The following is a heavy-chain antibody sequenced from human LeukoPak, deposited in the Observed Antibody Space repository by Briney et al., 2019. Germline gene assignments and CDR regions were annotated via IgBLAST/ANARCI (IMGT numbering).Heavy chain of an antibody. CDR2: TSANSGNT. V-gene: IGHV1-18*01. J-gene: IGHJ6*03. D-gene: IGHD1-7*01. CDR1: GYTFTRYG. CDR3: ARAVLGGTIIHNYYYYMDV. Sequence: ASVKVSCKASGYTFTRYGISWVRQAPGQGLEWMAWTSANSGNTNYAQKLQGRVTMTTDTSTSTAYMELRSLRSDDTAVYYCARAVLGGTIIHNYYYYMDVWGKGTTVTVSS.